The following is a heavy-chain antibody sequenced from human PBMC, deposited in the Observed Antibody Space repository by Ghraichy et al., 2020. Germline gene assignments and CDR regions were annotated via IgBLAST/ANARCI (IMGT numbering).Heavy chain of an antibody. V-gene: IGHV4-34*01. Sequence: SETLSLTCAVYGGSFSGYYWSWIRQPPGKGLEWIGEINHSGSTNYNPSLKSRVTISVDTSKNQFSLKLSSVTAADTAVYYCARRGTVSHVYYFDYWGQGTLVTVSS. CDR3: ARRGTVSHVYYFDY. D-gene: IGHD2-15*01. J-gene: IGHJ4*02. CDR2: INHSGST. CDR1: GGSFSGYY.